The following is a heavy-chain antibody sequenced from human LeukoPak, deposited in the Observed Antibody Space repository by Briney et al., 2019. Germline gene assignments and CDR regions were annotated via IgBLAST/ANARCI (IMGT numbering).Heavy chain of an antibody. D-gene: IGHD2-2*01. Sequence: PGGSLRLSCAASGFTFSSYAMSWVRQAPGKGLEWVSAISGSGGSTYYADSVKGRFTISRDNSKNTLYLQMNSLRAEDTAVYYCAKDRGDCSSTSGYFNWFDPWGQGTLVAVSS. V-gene: IGHV3-23*01. J-gene: IGHJ5*02. CDR3: AKDRGDCSSTSGYFNWFDP. CDR1: GFTFSSYA. CDR2: ISGSGGST.